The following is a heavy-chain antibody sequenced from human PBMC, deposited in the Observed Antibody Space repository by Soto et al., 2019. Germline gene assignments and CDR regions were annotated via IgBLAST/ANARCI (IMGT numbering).Heavy chain of an antibody. CDR1: GFTFSSYG. V-gene: IGHV3-33*01. J-gene: IGHJ4*02. Sequence: QVQLVESGGGVVQPGRSLRLSCAASGFTFSSYGMHWVRQAPGKGLEWVAVIWYDGSNKYYADSVKGRFTISRDNSKTTLYLQMNSLRAEDTAVYYCASTMVRGIGVGYWCQGTLVTVSS. CDR2: IWYDGSNK. CDR3: ASTMVRGIGVGY. D-gene: IGHD3-10*01.